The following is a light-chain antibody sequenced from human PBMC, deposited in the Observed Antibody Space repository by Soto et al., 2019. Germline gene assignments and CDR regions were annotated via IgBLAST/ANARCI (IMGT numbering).Light chain of an antibody. CDR1: QGISSY. V-gene: IGKV1-39*01. CDR2: DAS. Sequence: IQFAQAPSSPSASVGGRVTVPCRASQGISSYLGWYQQKPGKAPNLLIYDASTLHSGVPSRFSGGGSGTDFTLTISSLQPEDFATYYCQQSYSTPQTFGQGTKVDI. CDR3: QQSYSTPQT. J-gene: IGKJ1*01.